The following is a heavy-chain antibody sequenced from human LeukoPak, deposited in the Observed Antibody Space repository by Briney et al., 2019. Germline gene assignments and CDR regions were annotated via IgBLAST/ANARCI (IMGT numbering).Heavy chain of an antibody. V-gene: IGHV3-21*01. CDR1: GFTFSSYN. CDR2: ISSSSDYI. CDR3: ARGKTSQNIVTRKTYNWFDP. J-gene: IGHJ5*02. Sequence: SGGSLRLSCAASGFTFSSYNMNWVRQAPGKGLEWVSSISSSSDYIYYADSVKGRFTISRDNAKNSLYLQMKSLRAEDTAVYYCARGKTSQNIVTRKTYNWFDPWGQGTLVTVSS. D-gene: IGHD2/OR15-2a*01.